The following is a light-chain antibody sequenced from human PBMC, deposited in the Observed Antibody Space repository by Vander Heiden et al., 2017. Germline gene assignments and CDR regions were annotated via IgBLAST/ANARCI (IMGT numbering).Light chain of an antibody. CDR2: RAS. Sequence: DIQMPQSPSTLSASVGDRVTITCRGSQSISNWLAWYQQKPGKVPKLLIYRASSLESGVPSRFSGSGSGTEFTLTISSLQPDDFATYYCQQYNSYPRTFGGGTKVEIK. CDR1: QSISNW. V-gene: IGKV1-5*03. CDR3: QQYNSYPRT. J-gene: IGKJ4*01.